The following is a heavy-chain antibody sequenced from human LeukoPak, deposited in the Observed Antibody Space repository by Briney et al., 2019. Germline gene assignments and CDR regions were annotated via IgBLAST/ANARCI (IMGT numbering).Heavy chain of an antibody. CDR1: GYSISSGYY. D-gene: IGHD3-10*01. V-gene: IGHV4-38-2*02. CDR2: IYHSGST. Sequence: SETLSLTCTVSGYSISSGYYWGWIRQPPGKGLEWIGSIYHSGSTYYNPSLKSRVTISVDTSKNQFSLKPSSVTAADTAMYYCARAPGYGSGSYYFDYWGQGILVTVSS. CDR3: ARAPGYGSGSYYFDY. J-gene: IGHJ4*02.